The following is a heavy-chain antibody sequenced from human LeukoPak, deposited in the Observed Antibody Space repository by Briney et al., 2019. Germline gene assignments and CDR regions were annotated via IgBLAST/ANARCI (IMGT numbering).Heavy chain of an antibody. CDR3: ARDRGSPGDNWFDP. V-gene: IGHV3-21*01. D-gene: IGHD1-26*01. CDR2: ISSSRSYI. CDR1: GFTFSSYS. Sequence: TGGSLRLSCAASGFTFSSYSMNCVRQAPGKGLEGVSSISSSRSYIYYADSVKGRFTSSRDNAKNSLYLQMNSLRAEDTAVYYCARDRGSPGDNWFDPWGQGTLVTVSS. J-gene: IGHJ5*02.